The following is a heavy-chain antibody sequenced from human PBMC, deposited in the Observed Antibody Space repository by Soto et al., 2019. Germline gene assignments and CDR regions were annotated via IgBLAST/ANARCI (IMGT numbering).Heavy chain of an antibody. CDR2: IKEDGSEK. CDR1: GFTFSRYW. J-gene: IGHJ1*01. Sequence: EVQLVESGGGLVQPGGSLRLSCAASGFTFSRYWMSWVRQAPGKGLEWVANIKEDGSEKYYVDSLKGRFTISRDNAKNSLYLQMNSLRVEDTAVYYCARDFSRTGLVVRPNPGLFQHWGQGTLVTVSS. V-gene: IGHV3-7*03. D-gene: IGHD3-22*01. CDR3: ARDFSRTGLVVRPNPGLFQH.